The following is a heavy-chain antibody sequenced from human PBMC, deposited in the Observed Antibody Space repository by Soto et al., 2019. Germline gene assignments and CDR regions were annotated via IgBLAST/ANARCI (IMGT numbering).Heavy chain of an antibody. J-gene: IGHJ3*02. V-gene: IGHV4-34*02. CDR3: ARNGVGFGFDI. CDR2: IGPTGDT. D-gene: IGHD3-10*01. CDR1: GRSMSGYN. Sequence: QVQQQQWGARLLKPSETLSLTCAEYGRSMSGYNWSWLRRSPVRGLEWIGEIGPTGDTHYGPSFMSRVTVSVDTFKYELSLRLTQVTAADTATYLCARNGVGFGFDIWGLGTMVSVSS.